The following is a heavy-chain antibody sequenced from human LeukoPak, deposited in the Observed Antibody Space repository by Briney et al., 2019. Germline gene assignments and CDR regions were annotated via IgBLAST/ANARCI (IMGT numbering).Heavy chain of an antibody. V-gene: IGHV1-18*04. Sequence: GASVKVSFRASGYTFTSYGISWVRRAPGQGLEWMGWISAYNGNTNYAQKLQGRVTMTTDTSTSTAYMELRSLRSDDTAVYYCARDSLGPWGILTPFDYWGQGTLVTVSS. CDR2: ISAYNGNT. CDR3: ARDSLGPWGILTPFDY. J-gene: IGHJ4*02. D-gene: IGHD3-9*01. CDR1: GYTFTSYG.